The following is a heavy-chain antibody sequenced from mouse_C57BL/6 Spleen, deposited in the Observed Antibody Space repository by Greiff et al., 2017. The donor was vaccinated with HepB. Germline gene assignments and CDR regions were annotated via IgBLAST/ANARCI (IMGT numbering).Heavy chain of an antibody. Sequence: VQLQQSGPELVKPGASVKISCKASGYAFSSSWMNWVKQRPGKGLEWIGRIYPGDGDTNYNGKFKGKATLTADKSSSTAYMQLSSLTSEDSAVYVCARLYYDYDEGYWYFDVWGTGTTVTVSS. CDR1: GYAFSSSW. CDR3: ARLYYDYDEGYWYFDV. CDR2: IYPGDGDT. D-gene: IGHD2-4*01. J-gene: IGHJ1*03. V-gene: IGHV1-82*01.